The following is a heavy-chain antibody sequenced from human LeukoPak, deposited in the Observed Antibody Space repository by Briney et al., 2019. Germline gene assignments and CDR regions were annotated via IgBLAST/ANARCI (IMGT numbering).Heavy chain of an antibody. CDR2: ISSSGSTI. J-gene: IGHJ4*02. CDR1: GFTFSSYE. CDR3: AKDTQLVAATSFDY. D-gene: IGHD2-15*01. Sequence: GGSLRLSCAASGFTFSSYEMNWVRQAPGKGLEWVSYISSSGSTIYYADSVKGRFTISRDNSKNTLYLQMNSLRAEDTAVYYCAKDTQLVAATSFDYWGQGTLVTVSS. V-gene: IGHV3-48*03.